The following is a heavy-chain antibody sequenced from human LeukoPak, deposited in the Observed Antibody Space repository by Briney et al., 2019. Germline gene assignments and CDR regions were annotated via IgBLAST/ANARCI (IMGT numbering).Heavy chain of an antibody. CDR1: GYTFTSYA. CDR3: ARSHGGMVPDAFDI. CDR2: INTNTGNP. Sequence: ASVKVSCKASGYTFTSYAMNWVRQAPGQGLEWMGWINTNTGNPTYAQGFTGRFVFSLDTSVSTAYLQISSLKAEDTAVYYCARSHGGMVPDAFDIWGQGTMVAVSS. V-gene: IGHV7-4-1*02. J-gene: IGHJ3*02. D-gene: IGHD4/OR15-4a*01.